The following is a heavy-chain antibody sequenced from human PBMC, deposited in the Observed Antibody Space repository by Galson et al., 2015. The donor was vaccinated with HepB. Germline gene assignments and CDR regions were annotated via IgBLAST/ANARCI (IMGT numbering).Heavy chain of an antibody. V-gene: IGHV3-23*01. CDR3: AKYCRGGTCYGYYFDY. D-gene: IGHD2-15*01. Sequence: SLRLSCAASGFTFSNSAMSWVRQAPGKGLEWVSTISDSGRHTYYADSVKGRFTISRDNSKDTLYLQMYSLRAEDTAVYYCAKYCRGGTCYGYYFDYWGQGTLVTVSS. CDR2: ISDSGRHT. CDR1: GFTFSNSA. J-gene: IGHJ4*02.